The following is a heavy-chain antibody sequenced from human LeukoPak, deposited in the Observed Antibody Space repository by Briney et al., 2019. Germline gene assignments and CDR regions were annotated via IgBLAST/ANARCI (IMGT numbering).Heavy chain of an antibody. CDR1: GFTFDDYA. V-gene: IGHV3-9*01. CDR3: AKDGSIAAQTYYGMDV. D-gene: IGHD6-6*01. Sequence: GGSLRLSCAASGFTFDDYAMHWVRQAPGKGLEWVSGISWNSGSIGYADSVKGRFTISRDNAKNSLYLQMNSLRAEDTALYYCAKDGSIAAQTYYGMDVWGQGTTVTVS. CDR2: ISWNSGSI. J-gene: IGHJ6*02.